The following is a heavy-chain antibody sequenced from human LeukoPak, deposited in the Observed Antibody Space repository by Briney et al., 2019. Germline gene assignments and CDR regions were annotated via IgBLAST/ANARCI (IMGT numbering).Heavy chain of an antibody. CDR3: AKDGSFNYDFWSGYPMPDY. CDR2: IWFDGSNE. Sequence: GGSLRLSWAASGFTFSSYGMHWDRQAPGKGLGWEAVIWFDGSNESYADSVKGRFTISRDNSKNTLYLQMNRLRAEDKAVYYCAKDGSFNYDFWSGYPMPDYWGQGTLVTVSS. CDR1: GFTFSSYG. D-gene: IGHD3-3*01. V-gene: IGHV3-33*06. J-gene: IGHJ4*02.